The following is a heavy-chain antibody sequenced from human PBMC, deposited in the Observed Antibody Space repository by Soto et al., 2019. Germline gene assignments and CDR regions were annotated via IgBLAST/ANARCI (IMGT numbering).Heavy chain of an antibody. CDR1: GGSISSGGYY. CDR3: ARCSLVVVPAPGFDP. D-gene: IGHD2-2*01. V-gene: IGHV4-31*03. Sequence: TLSLTCTVSGGSISSGGYYWSWIRQHPGKGLEWIGYIYYSGTTYYNPSLKSRVTISVDTSKNQFSLKLSSVSAADTALYYCARCSLVVVPAPGFDPWCRGTLVT. J-gene: IGHJ5*02. CDR2: IYYSGTT.